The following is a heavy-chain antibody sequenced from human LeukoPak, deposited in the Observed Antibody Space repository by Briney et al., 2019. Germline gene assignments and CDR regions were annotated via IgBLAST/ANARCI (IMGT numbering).Heavy chain of an antibody. CDR2: ISNNGGSA. J-gene: IGHJ4*02. D-gene: IGHD3-16*02. CDR3: AKGLRLGELSSGFDY. CDR1: GFTFSNAW. V-gene: IGHV3-23*01. Sequence: GGSLRLSCAAPGFTFSNAWMTWVRQAPGKGLEWVSGISNNGGSAYYADSVKGRFTISRDNSRSTLYLQMNSLRAEDTAVYYCAKGLRLGELSSGFDYWGQGTLVTVSS.